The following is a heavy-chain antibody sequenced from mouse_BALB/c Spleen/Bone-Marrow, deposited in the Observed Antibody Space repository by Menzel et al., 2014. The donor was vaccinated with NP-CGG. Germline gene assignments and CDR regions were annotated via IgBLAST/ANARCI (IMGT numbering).Heavy chain of an antibody. J-gene: IGHJ4*01. CDR1: GYTFTSYW. CDR2: IDPSDSYT. Sequence: VQLQQSGAELVKPGASVKMSCKASGYTFTSYWMHWVRQRPGQGLEWIGVIDPSDSYTSYIQKFKGKATLTVDTSSSTAYMQLSSLTSEDSAVYYCTRDAMDYWGQGPSVPVSP. CDR3: TRDAMDY. V-gene: IGHV1S127*01.